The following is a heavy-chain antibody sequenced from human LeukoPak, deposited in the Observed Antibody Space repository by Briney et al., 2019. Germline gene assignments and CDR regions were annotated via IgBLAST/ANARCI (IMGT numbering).Heavy chain of an antibody. Sequence: PGGSQRLSCAASGFTLSGYEMHWVRQAPGKGLEWISYISNSATTIYYADSVKGRFTISRDNGRNSLFLQMSSLTAEDTAVYYCARETLSIRTYGLGRRTYSYHGLDVWGQGTTVTVSS. J-gene: IGHJ6*02. V-gene: IGHV3-48*03. CDR2: ISNSATTI. D-gene: IGHD3-10*01. CDR3: ARETLSIRTYGLGRRTYSYHGLDV. CDR1: GFTLSGYE.